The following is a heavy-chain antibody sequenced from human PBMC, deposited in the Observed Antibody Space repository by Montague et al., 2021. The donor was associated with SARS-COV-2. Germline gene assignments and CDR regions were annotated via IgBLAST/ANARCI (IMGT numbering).Heavy chain of an antibody. Sequence: YYSGSTYYNPSLKSRVTISVDTSKNQFSLKLSSVTAADTAVYYCARVGRQQLVRLSGMDVWGQGTRVT. CDR2: YYSGST. V-gene: IGHV4-39*07. J-gene: IGHJ6*02. D-gene: IGHD6-13*01. CDR3: ARVGRQQLVRLSGMDV.